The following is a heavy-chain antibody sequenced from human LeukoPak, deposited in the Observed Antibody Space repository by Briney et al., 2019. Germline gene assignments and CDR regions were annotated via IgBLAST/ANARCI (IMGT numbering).Heavy chain of an antibody. D-gene: IGHD5-18*01. CDR2: ISSSGSTI. V-gene: IGHV3-11*01. J-gene: IGHJ4*02. CDR3: ARVDTAMDFDY. CDR1: GFTFSNYY. Sequence: GGSLRLSCAASGFTFSNYYMSWIRQAPGKGLEWVSYISSSGSTIYYADSVKGRFTISRDNTKNSLYLQMNSLRAEDTAVYYCARVDTAMDFDYWGQGTLVTVSS.